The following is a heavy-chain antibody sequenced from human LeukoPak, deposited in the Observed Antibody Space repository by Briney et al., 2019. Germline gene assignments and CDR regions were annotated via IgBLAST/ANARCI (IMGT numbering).Heavy chain of an antibody. CDR1: GFTFTTYG. CDR3: ARVRIGAVGNVFFYFDY. Sequence: GGSLRLSCAASGFTFTTYGMSWVRQAPGKGLEWVATIKQDGSEKYYVDSVKGRFTISRDNAKNSLYLQMNSLRAEDTAVYYCARVRIGAVGNVFFYFDYWGQGALVTVSS. CDR2: IKQDGSEK. D-gene: IGHD6-13*01. J-gene: IGHJ4*02. V-gene: IGHV3-7*03.